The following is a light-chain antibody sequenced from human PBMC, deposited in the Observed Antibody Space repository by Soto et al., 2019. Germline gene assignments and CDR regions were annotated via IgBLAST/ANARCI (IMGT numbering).Light chain of an antibody. CDR2: RAS. J-gene: IGKJ1*01. CDR3: HHYGSAHRT. CDR1: QSFDRY. V-gene: IGKV3-20*01. Sequence: EIVLTQSPGTLSLSPGERATLSCRASQSFDRYLAWYQQKPGQAPRLLIYRASTRATGIPDRFSGSGSGTDLTLAISRLEPEDFAVYNCHHYGSAHRTLGQGTKVDIK.